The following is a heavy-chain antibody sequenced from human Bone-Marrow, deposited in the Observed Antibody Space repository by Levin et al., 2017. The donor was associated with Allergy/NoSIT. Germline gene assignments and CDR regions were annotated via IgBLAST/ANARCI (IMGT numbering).Heavy chain of an antibody. Sequence: GSGPTLVKPTQTLTLTCTFSGFSLSTTGVGVGWIRQSPGKALECLALIYWNDDKHYSPSLKTRLTITKDTSKKEWALTMPNLNPVDTATYYCAHIGGTLTMSRRVLIRGGRMDVWGQGTTVTVSS. CDR1: GFSLSTTGVG. D-gene: IGHD3-10*01. V-gene: IGHV2-5*01. J-gene: IGHJ6*02. CDR3: AHIGGTLTMSRRVLIRGGRMDV. CDR2: IYWNDDK.